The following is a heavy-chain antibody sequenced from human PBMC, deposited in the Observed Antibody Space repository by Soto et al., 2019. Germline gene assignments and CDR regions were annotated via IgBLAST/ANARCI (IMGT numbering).Heavy chain of an antibody. CDR1: GFTFSSYS. CDR2: ISSSSSTI. D-gene: IGHD6-13*01. CDR3: ARHPERIAEIGWFDP. Sequence: EVQLVESGGGLVQPGVSLRLSCAASGFTFSSYSMNWVRQAPGKGLEWVSYISSSSSTIYYADSVKGRFTISRDNAKNSLLLQMNSLRAEDTAVYYCARHPERIAEIGWFDPWGQGTLVTVSS. J-gene: IGHJ5*02. V-gene: IGHV3-48*04.